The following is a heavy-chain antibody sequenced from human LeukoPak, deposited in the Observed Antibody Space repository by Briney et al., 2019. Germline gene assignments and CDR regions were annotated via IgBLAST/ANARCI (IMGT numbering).Heavy chain of an antibody. D-gene: IGHD6-19*01. Sequence: GGSLRLSCAASGFTFSSYGMHWVRQAPGKGLEWVAFIRYDGSNKYYADSVKGRFTISRDNSKNTLYLQMNSLRAEDTAVYYCAKGRIAVAGSAFDYWGQGTLVTVSS. CDR3: AKGRIAVAGSAFDY. CDR1: GFTFSSYG. J-gene: IGHJ4*02. CDR2: IRYDGSNK. V-gene: IGHV3-30*02.